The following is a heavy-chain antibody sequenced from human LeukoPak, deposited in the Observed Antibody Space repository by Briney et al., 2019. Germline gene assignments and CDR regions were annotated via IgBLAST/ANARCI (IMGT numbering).Heavy chain of an antibody. CDR1: GGSISSYY. Sequence: SETLSLTCTVSGGSISSYYWSWIRQPPGKGLEWIGYIYTSGSTNYNPSLKSRVTISVDTSKNQFSLKLSSVTAADTAVYYCARSIIAVAGAFDIWGQGTMVIVSS. D-gene: IGHD6-19*01. CDR3: ARSIIAVAGAFDI. V-gene: IGHV4-4*09. J-gene: IGHJ3*02. CDR2: IYTSGST.